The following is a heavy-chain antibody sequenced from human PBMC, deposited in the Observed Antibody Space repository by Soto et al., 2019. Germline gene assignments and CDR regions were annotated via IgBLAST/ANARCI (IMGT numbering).Heavy chain of an antibody. CDR1: GYTFTSYD. J-gene: IGHJ6*03. CDR3: ARVETSSSPEGYSSSRTPDYYYYYYMDV. V-gene: IGHV1-8*01. Sequence: KDPVASVKVSCKASGYTFTSYDINWVRQATGQGLEWMGWMNPNSGNTGYAQKFQGRVTMTRNTSISTAYMELSSLRSEDTAVYYCARVETSSSPEGYSSSRTPDYYYYYYMDVWGKGTTVTVSS. D-gene: IGHD6-13*01. CDR2: MNPNSGNT.